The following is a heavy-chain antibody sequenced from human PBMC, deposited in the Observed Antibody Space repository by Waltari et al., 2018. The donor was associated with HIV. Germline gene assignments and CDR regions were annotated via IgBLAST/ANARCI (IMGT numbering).Heavy chain of an antibody. Sequence: EVQLVQSGAEVKKPGESLKISCKASGYSFTTYWIGWVRQMPGKGLEWMEIIAPCDSDTRYSPCCQGQGTISADKSISTAYLQWSSLMASDTAMYDCAKGMYANQDNFDHWGQGTLVTVSS. D-gene: IGHD2-8*01. CDR1: GYSFTTYW. CDR3: AKGMYANQDNFDH. V-gene: IGHV5-51*03. CDR2: IAPCDSDT. J-gene: IGHJ4*02.